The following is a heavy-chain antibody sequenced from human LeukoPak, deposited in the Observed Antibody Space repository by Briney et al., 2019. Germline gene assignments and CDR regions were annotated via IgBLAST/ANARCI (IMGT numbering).Heavy chain of an antibody. CDR1: GFTFNSYS. D-gene: IGHD2-2*01. CDR2: ISSSSNTI. J-gene: IGHJ4*02. Sequence: PGGSLRLSCAASGFTFNSYSMNWVRQAPGKGLEWVSYISSSSNTIYYADSVKGRLTISRDNAKNSLYLQLNSLRAEDTAVYYCAPGYCTSTSCSHYFEHWGQGTLVTVSS. V-gene: IGHV3-48*01. CDR3: APGYCTSTSCSHYFEH.